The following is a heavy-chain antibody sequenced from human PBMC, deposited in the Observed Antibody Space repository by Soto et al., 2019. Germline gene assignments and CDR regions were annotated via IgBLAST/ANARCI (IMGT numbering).Heavy chain of an antibody. Sequence: GGSLRLSCAASGFTFDDSAMHWVRQAPGKGLEWVSGISWNSGSIGYADSVKGRFTISRDNAKNSLYLQMNSLRAEDTALYYCAKDIHGSGSYSRGFDYWAQGTLVTVSS. J-gene: IGHJ4*02. CDR1: GFTFDDSA. V-gene: IGHV3-9*01. CDR2: ISWNSGSI. D-gene: IGHD3-10*01. CDR3: AKDIHGSGSYSRGFDY.